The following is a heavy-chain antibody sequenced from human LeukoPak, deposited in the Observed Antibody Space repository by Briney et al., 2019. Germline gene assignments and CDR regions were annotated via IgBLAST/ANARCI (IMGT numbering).Heavy chain of an antibody. D-gene: IGHD1-26*01. CDR1: GFTFSSYG. CDR3: ARDLSSGSYGTVAFDI. V-gene: IGHV3-23*01. Sequence: GGSLRLSCAASGFTFSSYGMSWVRQAPGKGLEWVSAISGSGGTTYYADSVKGRFTISRDNAKNALYLQMNSLRAEDTAVYYCARDLSSGSYGTVAFDIWGQGTMVTVSS. J-gene: IGHJ3*02. CDR2: ISGSGGTT.